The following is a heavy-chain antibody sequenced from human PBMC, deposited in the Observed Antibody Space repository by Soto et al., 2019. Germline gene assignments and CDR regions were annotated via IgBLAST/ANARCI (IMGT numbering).Heavy chain of an antibody. D-gene: IGHD1-20*01. Sequence: ASVKVSCKASGYTFTSYGISWVRQAPGQGLEWMGWISAYNGNTNYAQKLQGRVTMTTDTSTSTAYMELRSLRPDDTAVYYCASVSGIKGRFDPWGQGTLVTVSS. J-gene: IGHJ5*02. V-gene: IGHV1-18*04. CDR3: ASVSGIKGRFDP. CDR1: GYTFTSYG. CDR2: ISAYNGNT.